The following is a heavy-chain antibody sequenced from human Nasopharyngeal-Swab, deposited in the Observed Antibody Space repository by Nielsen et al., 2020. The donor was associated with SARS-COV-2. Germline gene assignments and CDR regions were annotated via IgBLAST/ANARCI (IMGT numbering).Heavy chain of an antibody. CDR2: IGTAGDT. J-gene: IGHJ2*01. CDR3: ARSFSYDSSGYYYWYFDL. Sequence: GESLKISCAASGFTFSSYDMHWVRQATGKGLEWVSAIGTAGDTYYPGSVKGRFTISRENAKNSLYLQMNSLRAGDTAVYYCARSFSYDSSGYYYWYFDLWGRGTPVTVSS. CDR1: GFTFSSYD. D-gene: IGHD3-22*01. V-gene: IGHV3-13*01.